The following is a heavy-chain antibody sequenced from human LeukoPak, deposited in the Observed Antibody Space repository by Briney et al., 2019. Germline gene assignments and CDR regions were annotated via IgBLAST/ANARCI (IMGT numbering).Heavy chain of an antibody. J-gene: IGHJ4*02. D-gene: IGHD6-13*01. V-gene: IGHV1-2*04. CDR3: ARESLPLEGIAAAGWGDFDY. Sequence: ASVKVSCKASGYTFTGYYMHWVRQAPGQGLEWMGWINPNSGGTNYAQKFQGWVTMTRDTSISTAYMELSRLRSDDTAVYYCARESLPLEGIAAAGWGDFDYWGQGTLVTVSS. CDR1: GYTFTGYY. CDR2: INPNSGGT.